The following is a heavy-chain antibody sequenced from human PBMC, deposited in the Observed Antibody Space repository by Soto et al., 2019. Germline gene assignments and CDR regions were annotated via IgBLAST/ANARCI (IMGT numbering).Heavy chain of an antibody. CDR2: ISSSSSTI. V-gene: IGHV3-48*01. CDR1: GFTFSSYS. J-gene: IGHJ5*02. D-gene: IGHD6-13*01. CDR3: ARHPERIAQIGWFDP. Sequence: EVQLVESGGGLVQPGGSLRLSCAASGFTFSSYSMNWVRQAPGKGLEWVSYISSSSSTIYYADSVKGRFTISRDNAKNSLYLQMNSLRADDTAVYYCARHPERIAQIGWFDPLGQGTLVTVSS.